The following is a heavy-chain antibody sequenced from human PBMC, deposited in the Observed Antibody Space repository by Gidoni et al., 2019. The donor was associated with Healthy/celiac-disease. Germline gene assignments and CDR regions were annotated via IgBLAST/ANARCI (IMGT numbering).Heavy chain of an antibody. CDR2: INHSGST. V-gene: IGHV4-34*01. CDR3: ARGGSKITIFGVVRTYYFDY. J-gene: IGHJ4*02. Sequence: VQLQTWGAGRLKPSGTRSLTSAVYGGSFSGYYGSWIRQPPGKGLEWIGEINHSGSTNYNPSLKSRVTISVDTSKNQFSLKLSSVTAADTAVYYCARGGSKITIFGVVRTYYFDYWGQGTLVTVSS. D-gene: IGHD3-3*01. CDR1: GGSFSGYY.